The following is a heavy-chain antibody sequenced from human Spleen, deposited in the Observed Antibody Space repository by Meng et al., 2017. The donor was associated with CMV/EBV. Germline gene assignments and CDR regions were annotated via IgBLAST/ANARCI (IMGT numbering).Heavy chain of an antibody. CDR3: AREGTPFRYCSSTSCPYYYYGMDV. V-gene: IGHV1-2*02. CDR2: INPNSGGT. J-gene: IGHJ6*02. D-gene: IGHD2-2*01. CDR1: GYTFTVYY. Sequence: ASVKVSFKASGYTFTVYYMHGVRQAPGQGLEWMGWINPNSGGTNYAQKFQGRVTMTRDTSISTAYMELSRLRSDDTAVYYCAREGTPFRYCSSTSCPYYYYGMDVWGQGTTVTVSS.